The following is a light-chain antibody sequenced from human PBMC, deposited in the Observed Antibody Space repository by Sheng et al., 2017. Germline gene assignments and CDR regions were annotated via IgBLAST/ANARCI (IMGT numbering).Light chain of an antibody. CDR1: HNIRAW. Sequence: DIQMTQSPSTLSASVGDRVTITCRASHNIRAWLAWYQQKPGKAPKVLIYKASNLESGVPSRFSGGGSGTQFTLTISNLQPDDFATYYCQQYSDDWSFGQGTKVENK. CDR3: QQYSDDWS. CDR2: KAS. V-gene: IGKV1-5*03. J-gene: IGKJ1*01.